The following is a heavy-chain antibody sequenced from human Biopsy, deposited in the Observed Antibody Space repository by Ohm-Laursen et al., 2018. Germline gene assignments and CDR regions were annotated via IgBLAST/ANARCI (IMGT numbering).Heavy chain of an antibody. Sequence: SLRLSCTASGFTFRDYYMIWIRQPPGKGLEWVSYITNSGGTVYYEDSVKGRFTVSRDNAKNSLYLQMDRLRAKDTAVYYCARPPWGHAYGYYNGMDVWGQGTTVIVSS. CDR2: ITNSGGTV. V-gene: IGHV3-11*01. D-gene: IGHD3-10*01. J-gene: IGHJ6*02. CDR3: ARPPWGHAYGYYNGMDV. CDR1: GFTFRDYY.